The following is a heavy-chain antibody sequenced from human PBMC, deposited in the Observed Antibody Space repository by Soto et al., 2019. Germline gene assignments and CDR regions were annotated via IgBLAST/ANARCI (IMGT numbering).Heavy chain of an antibody. CDR3: ARDQDILTGYYQLAYYFDY. CDR1: GFTFSSYA. D-gene: IGHD3-9*01. J-gene: IGHJ4*02. V-gene: IGHV3-30-3*01. CDR2: ISYDGSNK. Sequence: GGSLRLSCAASGFTFSSYAMHWVRQAPGKGLEWVAVISYDGSNKYYADSVKGRFTISRDNSKNTLYLQMNSLRAEDTAVYYCARDQDILTGYYQLAYYFDYWGQGTLVTVS.